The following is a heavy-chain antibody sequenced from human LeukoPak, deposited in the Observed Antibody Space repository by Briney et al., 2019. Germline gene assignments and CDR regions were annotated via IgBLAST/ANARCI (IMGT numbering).Heavy chain of an antibody. V-gene: IGHV3-33*08. D-gene: IGHD2-15*01. CDR1: GFTFSSYG. J-gene: IGHJ3*02. Sequence: GGSLRLSCAASGFTFSSYGMHWVRQGPGKGLEWVAVIWYDGTNTYYADSVKGRFTISRDNSKNTLYLQMNSLRAEDTAVYYCARDFCSGGSCSPYAFDIWGQGAMVTDSS. CDR3: ARDFCSGGSCSPYAFDI. CDR2: IWYDGTNT.